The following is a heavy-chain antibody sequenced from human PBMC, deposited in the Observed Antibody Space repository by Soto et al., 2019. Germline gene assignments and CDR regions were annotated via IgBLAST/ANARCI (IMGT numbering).Heavy chain of an antibody. CDR1: ADTFANYG. CDR3: ARLAPCSGGNCYSRPLDS. D-gene: IGHD2-15*01. CDR2: ITPSNGDT. Sequence: QVQLLQSGAEAKKPGASVKVSCKASADTFANYGISWVRQAPGQGPEWMGWITPSNGDTNYAQKFQGRVIMTTDTSTSTAYMEVRSLRSDDTAMYYCARLAPCSGGNCYSRPLDSWGQGTLVTVSS. V-gene: IGHV1-18*01. J-gene: IGHJ4*02.